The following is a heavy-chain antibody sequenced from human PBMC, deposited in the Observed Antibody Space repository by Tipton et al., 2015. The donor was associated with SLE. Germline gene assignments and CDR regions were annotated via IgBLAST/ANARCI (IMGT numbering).Heavy chain of an antibody. CDR2: IYYSGST. CDR1: GGSISSSSYY. J-gene: IGHJ5*01. Sequence: TLSLTCTVSGGSISSSSYYWGWIRQPPGKGLGWIGSIYYSGSTYYNPSLKSRVTISVDTSKNQFSLKLSSVTAADTAVYYCARRTVTSDSWGQGTLVTVSS. CDR3: ARRTVTSDS. D-gene: IGHD4-17*01. V-gene: IGHV4-39*01.